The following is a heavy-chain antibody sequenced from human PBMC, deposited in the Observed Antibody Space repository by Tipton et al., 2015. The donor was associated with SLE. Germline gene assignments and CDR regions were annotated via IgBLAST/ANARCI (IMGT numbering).Heavy chain of an antibody. V-gene: IGHV4-39*07. D-gene: IGHD2-21*01. CDR2: IYYSGST. J-gene: IGHJ3*02. CDR3: ASLAYCGGDCLSDAFDI. Sequence: TLSLTCTVSGGSISSSSYYWGWIRQPPGKGLEWIGSIYYSGSTYYNPSLKSRVTTSVDTSKNQFSLKLSSVTAADTAVYYCASLAYCGGDCLSDAFDIWGQGTMVTVSS. CDR1: GGSISSSSYY.